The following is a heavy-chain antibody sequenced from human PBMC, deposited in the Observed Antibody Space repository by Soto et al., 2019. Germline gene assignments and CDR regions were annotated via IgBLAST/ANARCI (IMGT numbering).Heavy chain of an antibody. Sequence: QVQLVQSGAEVKKPGSSVKVSCKASGGTFSSYAISWVRQAPGQGLEWMGGIIPIFGTANYAQKFQGRVTITADESTSTAYMELSSLRSEYTAVYYCARPRVIAAPNYYYYGMDVWGQGTTVTVSS. D-gene: IGHD6-6*01. CDR1: GGTFSSYA. J-gene: IGHJ6*02. CDR3: ARPRVIAAPNYYYYGMDV. CDR2: IIPIFGTA. V-gene: IGHV1-69*12.